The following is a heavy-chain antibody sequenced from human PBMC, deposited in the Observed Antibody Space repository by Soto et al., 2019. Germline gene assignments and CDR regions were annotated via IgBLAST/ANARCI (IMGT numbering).Heavy chain of an antibody. CDR2: INHSGST. D-gene: IGHD1-1*01. CDR3: ARDKITGLFDY. J-gene: IGHJ4*02. CDR1: GGSFSGYY. V-gene: IGHV4-34*01. Sequence: QVQLQQWGAGLLKPSETLSLTCAVDGGSFSGYYWTWIRQPPGTGLEWIGEINHSGSTNYNPSLKGRVTISVDTSKNQFSLKLTSVTAADTAVYYCARDKITGLFDYWGQGTLVTVSS.